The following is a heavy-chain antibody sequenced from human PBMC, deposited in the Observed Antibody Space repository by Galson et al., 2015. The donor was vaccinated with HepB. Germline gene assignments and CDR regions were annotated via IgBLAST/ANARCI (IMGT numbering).Heavy chain of an antibody. D-gene: IGHD2-15*01. CDR3: ARDNGYCSGGTCYSYFDY. J-gene: IGHJ4*02. CDR2: IYYNGIT. CDR1: GGSISSAGYS. V-gene: IGHV4-30-4*07. Sequence: LSLTCAVSGGSISSAGYSWSWIRQSPGKGLEWIGYIYYNGITYYNPSLKSRLAISVDTSKNQFSLNLNSVTAADTAVYYCARDNGYCSGGTCYSYFDYWGQGTLVTVSS.